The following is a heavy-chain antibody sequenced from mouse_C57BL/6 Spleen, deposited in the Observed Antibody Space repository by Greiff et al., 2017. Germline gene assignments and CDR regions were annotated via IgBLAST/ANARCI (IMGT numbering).Heavy chain of an antibody. Sequence: VQLQQSGPELVKPGASVKISCKASGYSFTDYNMNWVKQSNGKSLEWIGVINPNYGTTSYNQKFKGKATLTVDQSSSTAYMQLNSLTSEDSAVYYCARTETTVVATRDYYAMDYWGQGTSVTVSS. V-gene: IGHV1-39*01. CDR3: ARTETTVVATRDYYAMDY. J-gene: IGHJ4*01. CDR2: INPNYGTT. CDR1: GYSFTDYN. D-gene: IGHD1-1*01.